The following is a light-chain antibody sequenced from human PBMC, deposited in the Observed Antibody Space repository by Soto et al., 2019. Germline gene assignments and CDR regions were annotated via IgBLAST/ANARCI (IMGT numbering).Light chain of an antibody. CDR2: LAS. CDR1: QSVSSNY. V-gene: IGKV3-20*01. Sequence: EIVLTQSPGTLSLFPGERATLSCRATQSVSSNYLAWYQQKPGQAPRLLIYLASSRATGIPDRFSGSGSGTDFTLTISRLEPEDFAVYYCQQYGTSPWTFGQGTKVEIK. J-gene: IGKJ1*01. CDR3: QQYGTSPWT.